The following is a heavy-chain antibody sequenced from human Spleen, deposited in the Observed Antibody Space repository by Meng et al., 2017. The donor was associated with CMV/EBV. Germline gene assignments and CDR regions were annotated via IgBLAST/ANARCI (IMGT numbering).Heavy chain of an antibody. V-gene: IGHV1-69*10. Sequence: SVKVSCKVSGYNIIELSMQWVRQAPGQGLEWMGGIIPILGIANYAQKFQGRVTITADKATSTAYMELSSLRSEDTAVYYCARGRGGVGYCSSTSCYTWSAMQLKNGMDVWGQGTTVTVSS. CDR3: ARGRGGVGYCSSTSCYTWSAMQLKNGMDV. J-gene: IGHJ6*02. CDR2: IIPILGIA. CDR1: GYNIIELS. D-gene: IGHD2-2*02.